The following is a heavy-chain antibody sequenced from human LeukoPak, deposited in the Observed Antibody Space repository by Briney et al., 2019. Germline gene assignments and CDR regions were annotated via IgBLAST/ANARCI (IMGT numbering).Heavy chain of an antibody. CDR2: ISSSGSTI. J-gene: IGHJ4*02. D-gene: IGHD6-19*01. CDR1: GFTFSSYE. V-gene: IGHV3-48*03. CDR3: ARDRRAVTGTYFDY. Sequence: GGSLRPSCAASGFTFSSYEMDWVRQAPGKGLEWVSYISSSGSTIYYADSVKGRFTISRDNAKNSLYLQMNSLRAEDTAVYYCARDRRAVTGTYFDYWGQGTLVTVSS.